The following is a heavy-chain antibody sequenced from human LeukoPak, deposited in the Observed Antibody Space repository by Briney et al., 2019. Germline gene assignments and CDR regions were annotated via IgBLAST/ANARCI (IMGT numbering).Heavy chain of an antibody. D-gene: IGHD2-2*01. CDR1: GYTFTSYA. J-gene: IGHJ6*02. V-gene: IGHV7-4-1*02. Sequence: ASVKVPCKASGYTFTSYAMNWVRQAPGQGLEWMGWINTNTGNPTYAQGFTGRFVFSLDTSVSTAYLQISSLKAEDTAVYYCAKRIVPAANYYYYGMDVWGQGTTVTVSS. CDR3: AKRIVPAANYYYYGMDV. CDR2: INTNTGNP.